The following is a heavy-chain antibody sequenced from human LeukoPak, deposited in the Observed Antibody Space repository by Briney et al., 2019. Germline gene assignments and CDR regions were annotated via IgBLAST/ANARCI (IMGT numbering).Heavy chain of an antibody. J-gene: IGHJ4*02. CDR1: GFTFSNYW. Sequence: GGSLRLSCAGSGFTFSNYWMHWVRQAPGKGLVWVSRIYSDGNTTNYADSAKGRFTISRDNAKNTLYLQMNSLRAEDTAVYYCARDQGSTSRGIDYWGQGTLVTVSS. CDR3: ARDQGSTSRGIDY. CDR2: IYSDGNTT. V-gene: IGHV3-74*01. D-gene: IGHD2-2*01.